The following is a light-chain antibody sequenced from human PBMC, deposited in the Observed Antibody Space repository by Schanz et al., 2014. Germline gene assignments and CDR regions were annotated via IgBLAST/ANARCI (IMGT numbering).Light chain of an antibody. CDR3: QSFDSSLRVV. V-gene: IGLV2-11*01. CDR2: EVS. J-gene: IGLJ2*01. Sequence: QSALTQPRSVSGSPGQSVTISCTGTSRDVGGYNHVSWYQQHPGKAPKLMIYEVSKRPSGVPDRFSGSKSGNTASLTVSGLQAEDEADYYCQSFDSSLRVVFGGGTKLTVL. CDR1: SRDVGGYNH.